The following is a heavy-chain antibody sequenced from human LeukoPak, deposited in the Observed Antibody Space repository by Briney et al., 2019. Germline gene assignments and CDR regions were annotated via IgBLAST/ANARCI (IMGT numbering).Heavy chain of an antibody. CDR3: ARLKEDYYDSSGYYLGHYFDY. D-gene: IGHD3-22*01. CDR1: GYSFTSYW. CDR2: IYPGDSDT. J-gene: IGHJ4*02. V-gene: IGHV5-51*01. Sequence: GESLKISCKGSGYSFTSYWIGWVRQMPGKGLEWMGSIYPGDSDTRYSPSFQGQVTISADKSISTAYLQWSSLKASDPAMYYCARLKEDYYDSSGYYLGHYFDYWGQGTLVTVSS.